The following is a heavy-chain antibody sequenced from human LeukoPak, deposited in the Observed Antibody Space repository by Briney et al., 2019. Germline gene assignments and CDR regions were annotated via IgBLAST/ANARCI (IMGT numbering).Heavy chain of an antibody. CDR2: INHSGST. V-gene: IGHV4-34*01. J-gene: IGHJ5*02. CDR1: GGSFSGYY. Sequence: KPSETLSLTCAVYGGSFSGYYWSWIRQPPGKGLEWIGEINHSGSTNYNPSLKSRVTISVDTSKNQFSLKLSSVTAADTAVYYCARESNSRCCRTFGPWGQGTLVTVSS. D-gene: IGHD6-13*01. CDR3: ARESNSRCCRTFGP.